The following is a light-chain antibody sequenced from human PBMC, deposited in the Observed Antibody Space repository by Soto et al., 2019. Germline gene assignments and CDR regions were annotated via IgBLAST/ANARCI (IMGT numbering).Light chain of an antibody. V-gene: IGKV1-39*01. J-gene: IGKJ1*01. CDR1: QSVSNY. CDR2: AAS. CDR3: QQSYSTPRT. Sequence: DIQMTQSPSSLSASVGDRVTITCRTSQSVSNYLNWYQQKPGKAPKLLIYAASSLQSEVPSRFSGSGSGTDFTLTISSLQPEDFVSYYCQQSYSTPRTFGQGTKVEIK.